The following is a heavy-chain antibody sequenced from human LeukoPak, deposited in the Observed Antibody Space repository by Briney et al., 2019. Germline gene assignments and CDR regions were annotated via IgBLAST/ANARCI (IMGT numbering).Heavy chain of an antibody. J-gene: IGHJ4*02. D-gene: IGHD2-15*01. CDR2: ISAYNGNT. V-gene: IGHV1-18*01. Sequence: GASVKVSFKSSGYTFTSYGISWGRQAPGQGLGWMGWISAYNGNTNYAHKLQGRVTMTTYTSTRTAYMELRSLRYDDTEVYYCARSGYCSGGSCYKRKYYFDYWGQGTLVTVSS. CDR3: ARSGYCSGGSCYKRKYYFDY. CDR1: GYTFTSYG.